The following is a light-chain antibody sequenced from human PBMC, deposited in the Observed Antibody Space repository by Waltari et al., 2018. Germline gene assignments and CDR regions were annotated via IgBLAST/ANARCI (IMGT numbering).Light chain of an antibody. CDR1: QSVSRA. Sequence: EIVLTQSPGSLSSSPGERVTLSCRPSQSVSRALAWYQQKPGQASRPLIFGASNRATGIPDRFSCIGSKTDFSLTISRLEPEDFAVYYCQHYVRLPATFGRGTKVEIK. CDR3: QHYVRLPAT. CDR2: GAS. V-gene: IGKV3-20*01. J-gene: IGKJ1*01.